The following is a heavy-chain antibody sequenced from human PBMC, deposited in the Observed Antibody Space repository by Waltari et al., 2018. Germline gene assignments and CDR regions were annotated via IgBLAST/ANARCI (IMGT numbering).Heavy chain of an antibody. V-gene: IGHV1-69-2*01. Sequence: EVQLVQSGAEVKKPGATVKISCKVSGYTFTDYYMHWVQQAPGKGLEWMGLVDPEDGETIYAEKFQGRVTITADTSTDTAYMELSSLRSEDTAVYYCAILNYYDSSGYYLIFDYWGQGTLVTVSS. J-gene: IGHJ4*02. CDR2: VDPEDGET. CDR1: GYTFTDYY. D-gene: IGHD3-22*01. CDR3: AILNYYDSSGYYLIFDY.